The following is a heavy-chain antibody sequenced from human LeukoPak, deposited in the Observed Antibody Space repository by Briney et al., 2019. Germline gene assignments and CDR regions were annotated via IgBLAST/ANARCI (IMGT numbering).Heavy chain of an antibody. Sequence: SETLSLTCTVSGGSIGGYYWSWIRQPPGKGLEWIGYIYYSGSTNYNPSLKSRVTISVDTSKNQFSLKLSSVTAADTAVYYCARQAAMVNFVDYWGQGTLVTVSS. CDR3: ARQAAMVNFVDY. CDR2: IYYSGST. CDR1: GGSIGGYY. D-gene: IGHD5-18*01. J-gene: IGHJ4*02. V-gene: IGHV4-59*08.